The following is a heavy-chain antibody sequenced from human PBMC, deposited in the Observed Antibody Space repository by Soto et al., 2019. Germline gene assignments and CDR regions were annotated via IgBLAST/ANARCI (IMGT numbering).Heavy chain of an antibody. Sequence: EVQLLESGGGLVQPGGSLRLSGAASGFTFSSYAMSWVRQAPGKGLEWVSAISGSGGSTYYADSVKGRFTISRDNSKNTLYLQMNSLRAEDTAVYYCAKRNQQQLVSAAFDSWGQGTLVTVSS. CDR1: GFTFSSYA. V-gene: IGHV3-23*01. CDR2: ISGSGGST. D-gene: IGHD6-13*01. J-gene: IGHJ4*02. CDR3: AKRNQQQLVSAAFDS.